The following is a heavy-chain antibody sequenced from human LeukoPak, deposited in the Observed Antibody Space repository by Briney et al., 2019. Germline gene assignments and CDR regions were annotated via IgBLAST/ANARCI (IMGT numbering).Heavy chain of an antibody. J-gene: IGHJ4*02. CDR1: GGSISSSNW. CDR2: IYHSGST. Sequence: SETLSLTCAVSGGSISSSNWWSWVRQPPGKGLEWIGEIYHSGSTNYNSSLKSRVTISVDKSKNQFSLKLNSVSAADTAVYYCASRVGNSVYGYYVDYCGPGALVTVSS. D-gene: IGHD4-17*01. CDR3: ASRVGNSVYGYYVDY. V-gene: IGHV4-4*02.